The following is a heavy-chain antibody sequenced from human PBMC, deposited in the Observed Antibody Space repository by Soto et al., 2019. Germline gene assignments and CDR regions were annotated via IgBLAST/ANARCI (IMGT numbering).Heavy chain of an antibody. CDR2: ISGSGGST. V-gene: IGHV3-23*01. CDR1: GFAFSSYA. J-gene: IGHJ6*02. CDR3: AKGEYSSSSVNYYYGMDV. D-gene: IGHD6-6*01. Sequence: PSETLRLSCAASGFAFSSYAMSWVRQAPGKGLEWVSAISGSGGSTYYADSVRGRFTISRDNSKNTLYLQMNSLRAEDTAVYYCAKGEYSSSSVNYYYGMDVWGQGTTVTVSS.